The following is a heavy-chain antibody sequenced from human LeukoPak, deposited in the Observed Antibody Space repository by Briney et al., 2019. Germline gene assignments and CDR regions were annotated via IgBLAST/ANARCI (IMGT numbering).Heavy chain of an antibody. D-gene: IGHD2-21*02. J-gene: IGHJ4*02. CDR1: GFTFSSSA. Sequence: SGGSLRLSCAASGFTFSSSAMSWVRQVPGKGLEWVSGISASGGSTSYADSVRGRFTISRDNSKNTLYVQMNSLRDEDTAVYYCARLTPVFCGGDCFTLDYWGQGTLVTVSS. CDR2: ISASGGST. V-gene: IGHV3-23*01. CDR3: ARLTPVFCGGDCFTLDY.